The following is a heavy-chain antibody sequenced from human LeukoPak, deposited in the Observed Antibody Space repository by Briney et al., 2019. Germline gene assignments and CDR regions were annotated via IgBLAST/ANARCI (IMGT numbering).Heavy chain of an antibody. V-gene: IGHV4-59*01. J-gene: IGHJ6*02. D-gene: IGHD5-24*01. CDR3: ARMVEMATTLVGYYYGMDV. CDR2: IYYSGST. Sequence: SETLSLTCAVYGGSFSSYYWSLIRQPPPQRLVFIGHIYYSGSTNYNPSLKSRVTISVDTSKNQFSLKLSSVTAADTAVYYCARMVEMATTLVGYYYGMDVWGQGTTVTVSS. CDR1: GGSFSSYY.